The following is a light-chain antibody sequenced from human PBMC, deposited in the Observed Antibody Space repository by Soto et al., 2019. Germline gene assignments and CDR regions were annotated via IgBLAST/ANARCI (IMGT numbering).Light chain of an antibody. J-gene: IGKJ4*01. Sequence: DLQLTQSPSSLSASVGDRVTITCRASQGISTYLAWYQQKPGEAPKLLIYAASTLQSGVPARFSGSGSGTDFTLTISSLQPEDFATYYCQQRNSYPLTFGGGTKVEIK. CDR1: QGISTY. V-gene: IGKV1-9*01. CDR3: QQRNSYPLT. CDR2: AAS.